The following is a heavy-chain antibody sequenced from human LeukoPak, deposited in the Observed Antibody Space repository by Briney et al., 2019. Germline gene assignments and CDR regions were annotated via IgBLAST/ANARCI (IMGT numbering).Heavy chain of an antibody. CDR2: INPSGGST. Sequence: ASVKVSCKASGYTFTGYYMPWVRQAPGQGLEWMGIINPSGGSTSYAQKFQGRVTMTRDMSTSTVYMELSSLRSEDTAVYYCARDNSVEDTAWWFDPWGQGTLVTVSS. CDR1: GYTFTGYY. J-gene: IGHJ5*02. D-gene: IGHD4-23*01. V-gene: IGHV1-46*01. CDR3: ARDNSVEDTAWWFDP.